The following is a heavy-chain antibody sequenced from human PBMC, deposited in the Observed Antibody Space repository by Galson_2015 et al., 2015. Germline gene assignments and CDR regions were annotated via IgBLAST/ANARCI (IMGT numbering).Heavy chain of an antibody. CDR2: IIPIFGTA. D-gene: IGHD5-18*01. CDR3: ARGGDTAMVISAFDI. CDR1: GGTFSSYA. V-gene: IGHV1-69*13. J-gene: IGHJ3*02. Sequence: SVKVSCKASGGTFSSYAISWVRQAPGQGLEWMGGIIPIFGTANYAQKFQGRVTITADESTSTAYMELSSLRSEDTAVYYCARGGDTAMVISAFDIWGQGTMVTVSS.